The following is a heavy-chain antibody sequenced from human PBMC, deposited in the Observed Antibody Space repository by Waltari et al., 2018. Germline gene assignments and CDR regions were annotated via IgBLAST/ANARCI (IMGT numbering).Heavy chain of an antibody. CDR3: ASPYYYDSSGYSLYFDY. J-gene: IGHJ4*02. CDR1: GGSISSSSYY. D-gene: IGHD3-22*01. Sequence: QLQLQESGPGLVKPSETLSLTCTVSGGSISSSSYYWGWIRQPPGKGLEWIGSIYYSGSTYYNPSLKIRVTISVDTSKNQFSLKLSSVTAADTAVYYCASPYYYDSSGYSLYFDYWGQGTLVTVSS. V-gene: IGHV4-39*01. CDR2: IYYSGST.